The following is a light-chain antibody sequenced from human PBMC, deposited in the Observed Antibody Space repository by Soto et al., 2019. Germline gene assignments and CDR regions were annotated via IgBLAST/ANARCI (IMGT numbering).Light chain of an antibody. J-gene: IGKJ1*01. V-gene: IGKV3-15*01. CDR2: GAS. Sequence: EIVMTQSPATLSVSPGERATLSCRASQSVRSNIAWYRQKPGQAPRLLIYGASTRATGIPARFSGNVTGTEVSLTIHSLQSEDFSVYYCQRYNSWPRTFAQGPK. CDR3: QRYNSWPRT. CDR1: QSVRSN.